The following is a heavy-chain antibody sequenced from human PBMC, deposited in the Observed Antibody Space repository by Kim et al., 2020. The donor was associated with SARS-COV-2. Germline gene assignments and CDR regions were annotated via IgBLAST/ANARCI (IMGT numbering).Heavy chain of an antibody. CDR1: GGSISSCGYY. D-gene: IGHD2-2*01. J-gene: IGHJ5*02. Sequence: SETLSLTCTVSGGSISSCGYYWSWIRQYPGKGLEWIGYIYYSGSTYYNPSLRSRVSISVDTSKNQFSLKLNSVTAADTAVYYCARYCSSTSCRWFDPWGQGTLVTVSS. CDR2: IYYSGST. V-gene: IGHV4-31*03. CDR3: ARYCSSTSCRWFDP.